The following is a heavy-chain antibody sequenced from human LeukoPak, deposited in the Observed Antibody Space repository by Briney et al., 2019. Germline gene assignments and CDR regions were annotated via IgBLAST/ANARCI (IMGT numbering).Heavy chain of an antibody. CDR3: ARDKGSSGWYSRGPFDY. D-gene: IGHD6-19*01. CDR1: GFTFDDYA. CDR2: ISWDGGST. V-gene: IGHV3-43D*03. J-gene: IGHJ4*02. Sequence: GGSLRLSCAASGFTFDDYAMHWVRQAPGKGLEWVSLISWDGGSTYYEDSVKGRFTISRDNSKNSLYLQMNSLRAEDTALYYCARDKGSSGWYSRGPFDYWGQGTLVTVSS.